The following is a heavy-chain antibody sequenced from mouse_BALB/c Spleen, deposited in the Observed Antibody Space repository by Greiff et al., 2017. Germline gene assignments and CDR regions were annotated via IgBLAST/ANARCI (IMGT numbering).Heavy chain of an antibody. J-gene: IGHJ2*01. CDR1: GYTFTDYN. V-gene: IGHV1-18*01. CDR2: INPNNGGT. Sequence: EVQLQQSGPELVKPGASVKIPCKASGYTFTDYNMDWVKQSHGKSLEWIGDINPNNGGTIYNQKFKGKATLTVDKSSSTAYMELRSLTSEDTAVYYCARWEYGNAGYFDYWGQGTTLTVSS. CDR3: ARWEYGNAGYFDY. D-gene: IGHD2-10*02.